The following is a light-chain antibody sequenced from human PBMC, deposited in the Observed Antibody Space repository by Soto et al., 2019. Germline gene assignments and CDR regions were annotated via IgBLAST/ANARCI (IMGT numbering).Light chain of an antibody. V-gene: IGLV2-8*01. CDR3: SSYAGDNNFV. CDR1: NSDIGAFTY. Sequence: QSVLSQPPSASGSPGQSVTISCTGTNSDIGAFTYVSWYQQHPGRAPRLIIYDVTKRPSGVPDRFSGSKSGNTASLTVSGLHVDDEADYYCSSYAGDNNFVFGTGTKVTVL. J-gene: IGLJ1*01. CDR2: DVT.